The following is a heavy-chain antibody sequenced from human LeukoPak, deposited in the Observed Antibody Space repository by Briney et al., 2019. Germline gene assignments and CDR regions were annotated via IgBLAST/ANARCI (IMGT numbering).Heavy chain of an antibody. J-gene: IGHJ6*03. CDR1: EFSVGSNY. CDR3: AKDGKSGSYWSDYYYYYMDV. V-gene: IGHV3-30*02. D-gene: IGHD1-26*01. Sequence: PGGSLRLSCAASEFSVGSNYMTWVRQAPGKGLEWVAFIRYDGSNKYYADSVKGRFTISRDNSKNTLYLQMNSLRAEDTAVYYCAKDGKSGSYWSDYYYYYMDVWGKGTTVTISS. CDR2: IRYDGSNK.